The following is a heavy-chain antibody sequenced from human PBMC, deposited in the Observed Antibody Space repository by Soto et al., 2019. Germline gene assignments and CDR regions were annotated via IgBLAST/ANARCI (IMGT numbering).Heavy chain of an antibody. Sequence: QVQLVQSGAEVKKPGSSVNVSCKASGGTFSRYTFTWVRQAPGQGLEWMGRIIPIVDIPNYAQNFQGRVTITADKSTSTAYMELSSLTSDDTAVYYCASHFTGVLVLGTSPPGGDNYGWDVWGQGTTVSVS. J-gene: IGHJ6*02. CDR1: GGTFSRYT. CDR2: IIPIVDIP. V-gene: IGHV1-69*02. D-gene: IGHD2-15*01. CDR3: ASHFTGVLVLGTSPPGGDNYGWDV.